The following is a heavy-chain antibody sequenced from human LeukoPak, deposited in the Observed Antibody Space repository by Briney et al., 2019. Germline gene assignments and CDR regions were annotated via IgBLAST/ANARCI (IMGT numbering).Heavy chain of an antibody. CDR3: ARSRRYSSSSDY. V-gene: IGHV1-8*01. CDR2: MNPNSGNT. Sequence: ASVKVYCKASGYTFTSYDINWVRQATGQGLEWMGWMNPNSGNTGYAQKFQGRVTMTRNTSISTAYMELSSLRSEDTAVYYCARSRRYSSSSDYWGQGTLVTVSS. CDR1: GYTFTSYD. D-gene: IGHD6-6*01. J-gene: IGHJ4*02.